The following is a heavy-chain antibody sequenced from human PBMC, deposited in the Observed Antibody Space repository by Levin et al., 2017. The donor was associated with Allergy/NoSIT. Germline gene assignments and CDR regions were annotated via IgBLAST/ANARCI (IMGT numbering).Heavy chain of an antibody. D-gene: IGHD5-24*01. CDR1: GGSVSSGSYY. CDR3: ARDLHGYNDY. J-gene: IGHJ4*02. Sequence: SQTLSLTCTVSGGSVSSGSYYWSWIRQPPGKGLEWIGYIYYSGSTNYNPSLKSRVTISVDTSKNQFSLKLSSVTAADTAVYYCARDLHGYNDYWGQGTLVTVSS. CDR2: IYYSGST. V-gene: IGHV4-61*01.